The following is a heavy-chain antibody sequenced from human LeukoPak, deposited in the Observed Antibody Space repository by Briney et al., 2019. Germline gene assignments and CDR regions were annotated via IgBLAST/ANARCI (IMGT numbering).Heavy chain of an antibody. J-gene: IGHJ4*02. CDR2: INPSGGST. D-gene: IGHD3-3*01. CDR3: ARDHYDFWSGTELDY. CDR1: GYTFTSYY. Sequence: ASVKVSCKASGYTFTSYYMHWVRQAPGQGLEWMGIINPSGGSTSYAQKFQGRVTMTRDTSTSTVYMELSGLRSEDTAVYYCARDHYDFWSGTELDYWGQRTLVTVSS. V-gene: IGHV1-46*01.